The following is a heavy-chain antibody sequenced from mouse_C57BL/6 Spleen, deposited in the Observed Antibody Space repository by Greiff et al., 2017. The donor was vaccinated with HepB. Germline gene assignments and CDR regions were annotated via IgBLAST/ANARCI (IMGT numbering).Heavy chain of an antibody. CDR3: ARAELGRYFGV. CDR2: INYDGSST. Sequence: DVKLVESEGGLVQPGSSMKLSCTASGFTFSDYYMAWVRQVPEKGLEWVANINYDGSSTYYLDSLKSRFIISRDNAKNILYLQMSSLKAEDTATYYCARAELGRYFGVWGTGTTVTVSS. D-gene: IGHD4-1*01. J-gene: IGHJ1*03. CDR1: GFTFSDYY. V-gene: IGHV5-16*01.